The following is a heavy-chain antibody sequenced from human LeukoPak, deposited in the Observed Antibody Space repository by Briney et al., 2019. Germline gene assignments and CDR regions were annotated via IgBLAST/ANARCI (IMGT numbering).Heavy chain of an antibody. J-gene: IGHJ4*02. CDR3: AKNPDKVIEVVATTFDF. CDR2: VSGSGAGT. Sequence: PGGSLRLSCAASGFTFSNYAMSWVRQSQGKGLEWVSTVSGSGAGTYYADSMRGRFTISRDNSKNTLFLQMDGLRAEDTAVYFCAKNPDKVIEVVATTFDFWGQGTLVTVSA. CDR1: GFTFSNYA. V-gene: IGHV3-23*01. D-gene: IGHD2-15*01.